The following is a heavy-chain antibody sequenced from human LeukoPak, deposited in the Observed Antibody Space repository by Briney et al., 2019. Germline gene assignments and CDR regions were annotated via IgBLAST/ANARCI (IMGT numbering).Heavy chain of an antibody. V-gene: IGHV4-38-2*01. Sequence: SETLSLTCAVSGYSISSGYYWGWIRQPPGKGLEWIGSIYHSGSIYYNPSLKNRVTISVDTSKNQFSLKLSSVTAADTAVYYCARGYYDSSGYYWNYFDDWGQGTLVTVSS. CDR3: ARGYYDSSGYYWNYFDD. D-gene: IGHD3-22*01. CDR1: GYSISSGYY. J-gene: IGHJ4*02. CDR2: IYHSGSI.